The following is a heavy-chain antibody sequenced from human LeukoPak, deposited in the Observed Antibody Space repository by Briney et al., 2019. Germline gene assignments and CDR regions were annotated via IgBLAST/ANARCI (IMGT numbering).Heavy chain of an antibody. V-gene: IGHV1-69*10. J-gene: IGHJ6*02. CDR2: IIPIFGIA. Sequence: SVKVSCKASGGTFSSYAISWVRQAPGQGLEWMGGIIPIFGIANYAQKFQGRVTITADKSTSTAYMELSSLRSEDTAVYYCGTRRWLQCRPGNYGMDVWGQGTTVTVSS. CDR3: GTRRWLQCRPGNYGMDV. CDR1: GGTFSSYA. D-gene: IGHD5-24*01.